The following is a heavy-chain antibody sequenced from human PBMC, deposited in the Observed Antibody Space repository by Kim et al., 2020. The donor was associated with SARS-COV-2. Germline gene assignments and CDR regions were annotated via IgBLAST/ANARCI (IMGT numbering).Heavy chain of an antibody. CDR2: ISAYNGNT. V-gene: IGHV1-18*01. Sequence: ASVKVSCKASGYTFTSYGISWVRQAPGQGLEWMGWISAYNGNTNYAQKLQGRVTMTTDTSTSTAYMELRSLRSDDTAVYYCARDHGYCSGGSCYPTQNWFDPWGQGTLVTVSS. D-gene: IGHD2-15*01. CDR1: GYTFTSYG. J-gene: IGHJ5*02. CDR3: ARDHGYCSGGSCYPTQNWFDP.